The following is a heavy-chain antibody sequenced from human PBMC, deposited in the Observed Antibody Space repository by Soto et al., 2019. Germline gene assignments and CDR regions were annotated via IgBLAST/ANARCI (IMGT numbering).Heavy chain of an antibody. D-gene: IGHD2-15*01. J-gene: IGHJ6*02. CDR1: GFTFSSYA. CDR3: ASDQAGSLYYYYYGMDV. V-gene: IGHV3-23*01. CDR2: ISGSGGST. Sequence: GGSLRLSCAASGFTFSSYAMSWVRQAPGKGLEWVSGISGSGGSTYYADSVKGRFTISRYYSKNTLYLQMNSLRAEDTAVYFCASDQAGSLYYYYYGMDVWGQGTTVTVSS.